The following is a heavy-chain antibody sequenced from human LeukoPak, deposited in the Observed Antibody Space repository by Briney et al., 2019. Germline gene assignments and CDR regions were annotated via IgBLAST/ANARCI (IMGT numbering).Heavy chain of an antibody. CDR1: GGSISSSNW. D-gene: IGHD1-26*01. CDR3: ARTGGSYYYYYMDV. Sequence: KSSETLSLTCAVSGGSISSSNWWSWVRQPPGKGLEWIGEIYHSGSTNYNPSLKSRVTISVGKSKNQFSLKLSSVTAADTAVYYCARTGGSYYYYYMDVWGKGTTVTVSS. J-gene: IGHJ6*03. CDR2: IYHSGST. V-gene: IGHV4-4*02.